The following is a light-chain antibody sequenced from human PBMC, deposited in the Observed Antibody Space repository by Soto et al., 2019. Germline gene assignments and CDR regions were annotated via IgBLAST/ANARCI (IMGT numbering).Light chain of an antibody. Sequence: EIVLTQSPGTLSLSPGDRATLACRASQSVSSRYLAWYQQTPGQSPRLLIYGASSRATGIPDRFSGSGSGTDFTLTISRLEPEDFAVYYCQQYGSSPSITFGQGTRLEIK. CDR1: QSVSSRY. J-gene: IGKJ5*01. CDR2: GAS. V-gene: IGKV3-20*01. CDR3: QQYGSSPSIT.